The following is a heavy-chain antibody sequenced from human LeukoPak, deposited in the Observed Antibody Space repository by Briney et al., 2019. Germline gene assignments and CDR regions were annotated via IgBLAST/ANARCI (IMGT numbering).Heavy chain of an antibody. CDR1: GFTFSNFW. D-gene: IGHD5-12*01. Sequence: GGSLRLSCAASGFTFSNFWMHWVRQAPGKGLVWVALIYGDGSFTRYADSVKGRFTISRDNAKNSLYLQMNSLRAEDTAVYYCARDWPYSGYDDPDYWGQGTLVTVSS. V-gene: IGHV3-74*01. CDR2: IYGDGSFT. CDR3: ARDWPYSGYDDPDY. J-gene: IGHJ4*02.